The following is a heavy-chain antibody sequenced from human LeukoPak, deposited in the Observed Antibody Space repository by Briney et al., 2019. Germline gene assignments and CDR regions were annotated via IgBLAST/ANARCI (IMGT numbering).Heavy chain of an antibody. CDR3: ERGPPEGDFWSGYYSVDY. D-gene: IGHD3-3*01. J-gene: IGHJ4*02. CDR1: GGSISSSSYY. V-gene: IGHV4-39*07. CDR2: IYYSGST. Sequence: NPSETLSLTCAVSGGSISSSSYYWGWIRQPPGKGLEWIGSIYYSGSTYYNPSLKSRVTISVDTSKNQFSLKLSSVTAADTDVYYCERGPPEGDFWSGYYSVDYWGQGTLVTVSS.